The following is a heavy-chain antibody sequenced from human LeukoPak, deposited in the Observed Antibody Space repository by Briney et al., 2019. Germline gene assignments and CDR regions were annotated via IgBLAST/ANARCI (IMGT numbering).Heavy chain of an antibody. CDR3: ARSSVRGGYFDY. D-gene: IGHD3-10*01. J-gene: IGHJ4*02. V-gene: IGHV1-3*01. Sequence: FQGRVTITRDTSASTAYMELSSLRSEDTAVYYCARSSVRGGYFDYRGQGTLVTVSS.